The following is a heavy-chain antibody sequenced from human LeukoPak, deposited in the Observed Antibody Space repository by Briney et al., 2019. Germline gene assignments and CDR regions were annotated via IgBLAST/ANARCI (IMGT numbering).Heavy chain of an antibody. J-gene: IGHJ3*02. V-gene: IGHV3-7*01. Sequence: GASVKVSCKASGYSFTNYGISWVRQAPGKGLEWVGWINQDESDEQYVDSVKGRFTISRDNAKNSIYLQMNSLRAEDTAVYYCARPPGRAFDIWGQGTMVTVSS. D-gene: IGHD2-15*01. CDR1: GYSFTNYG. CDR2: INQDESDE. CDR3: ARPPGRAFDI.